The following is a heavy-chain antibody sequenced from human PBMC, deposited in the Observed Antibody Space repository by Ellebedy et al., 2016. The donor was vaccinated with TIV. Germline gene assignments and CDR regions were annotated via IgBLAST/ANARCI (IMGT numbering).Heavy chain of an antibody. CDR3: ARGNYDILTDLWDYYGMDV. CDR1: GFTFSSYG. Sequence: PGGSLRLSCAASGFTFSSYGMHWVRQAPGKGLEWVAVIWYDGSNKYYADSVKGRFTISRDNSKNTLYLQMNSLRAEDTAVYYCARGNYDILTDLWDYYGMDVWGQGTTVTVSS. D-gene: IGHD3-9*01. J-gene: IGHJ6*02. V-gene: IGHV3-33*01. CDR2: IWYDGSNK.